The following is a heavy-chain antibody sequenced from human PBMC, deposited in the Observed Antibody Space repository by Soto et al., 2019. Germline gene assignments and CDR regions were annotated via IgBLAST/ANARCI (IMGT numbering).Heavy chain of an antibody. Sequence: PGPPVKVSCKASGGTFSSYAISWVRQAPGQGLEWMGGIIPIFGTANYAQKFQGRVTITADESTSTAYMELSSLRSEDTAVYYCARDVIRVPAAIVGTCGMDVWGQGTTVTVSS. CDR1: GGTFSSYA. J-gene: IGHJ6*02. CDR2: IIPIFGTA. CDR3: ARDVIRVPAAIVGTCGMDV. D-gene: IGHD2-2*01. V-gene: IGHV1-69*13.